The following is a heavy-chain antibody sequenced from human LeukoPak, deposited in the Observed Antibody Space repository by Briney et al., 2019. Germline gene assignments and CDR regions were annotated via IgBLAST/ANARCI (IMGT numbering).Heavy chain of an antibody. J-gene: IGHJ5*02. Sequence: SGPTLVNPTQTLTLTCTFSEFSLSTSGVGVGWIRQPPGKALEWLALIYWEDDKRYSPSLKSRLTITKDTSKNQVVLTMTNMDPVDTATYYCAHRRYSSKTDSWFDPWGQGILVTVSS. D-gene: IGHD6-13*01. V-gene: IGHV2-5*02. CDR3: AHRRYSSKTDSWFDP. CDR2: IYWEDDK. CDR1: EFSLSTSGVG.